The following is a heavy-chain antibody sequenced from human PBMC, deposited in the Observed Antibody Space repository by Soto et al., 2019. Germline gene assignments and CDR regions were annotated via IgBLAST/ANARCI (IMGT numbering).Heavy chain of an antibody. CDR1: AINFRSYA. V-gene: IGHV3-23*01. Sequence: RGGSLRLSCSASAINFRSYAMSWVRQAPGKGLEWVSAVGGSGSDTYYADSVKGRFTISGDDSKNTLYLHMSSLRVEDTAIYYCAKRQSFDFWSGYLPFFDYWGQGTPVTVSS. J-gene: IGHJ4*02. CDR3: AKRQSFDFWSGYLPFFDY. CDR2: VGGSGSDT. D-gene: IGHD3-3*01.